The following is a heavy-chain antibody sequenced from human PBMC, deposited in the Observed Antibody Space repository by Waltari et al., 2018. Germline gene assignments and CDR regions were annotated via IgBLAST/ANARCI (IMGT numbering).Heavy chain of an antibody. CDR2: SRNRARSFTT. J-gene: IGHJ4*02. CDR3: VRDKSGGYYDY. V-gene: IGHV3-72*01. CDR1: GVTSTDHY. D-gene: IGHD1-26*01. Sequence: EVQVVASGGGLVQPGGSLRLSCAASGVTSTDHYMNWVRQAPGKVLEWVGLSRNRARSFTTDYAASVEGRFAISRDDSKNLLYLQMNSLKTEDTAVYYCVRDKSGGYYDYWGQGTLVTVSS.